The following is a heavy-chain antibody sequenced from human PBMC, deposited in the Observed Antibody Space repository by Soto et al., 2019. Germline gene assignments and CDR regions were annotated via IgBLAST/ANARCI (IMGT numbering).Heavy chain of an antibody. D-gene: IGHD3-22*01. Sequence: QVQLVQSGAEVKKPGASVKVSCKASGGTFSSYAISWVRQAPGHGLEWMGGIIPILGTANYAQKFQGRVTITADESTSTAYMELRSLSSEDTAVYYCARDWRISIDISGYYSFGYWGRGTLVTVST. J-gene: IGHJ4*02. CDR1: GGTFSSYA. CDR3: ARDWRISIDISGYYSFGY. V-gene: IGHV1-69*01. CDR2: IIPILGTA.